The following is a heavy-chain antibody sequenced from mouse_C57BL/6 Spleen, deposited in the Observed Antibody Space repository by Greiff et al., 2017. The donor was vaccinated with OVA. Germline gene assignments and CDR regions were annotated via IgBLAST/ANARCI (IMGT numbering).Heavy chain of an antibody. D-gene: IGHD4-1*01. J-gene: IGHJ3*01. CDR1: GYTFTGYW. V-gene: IGHV1-9*01. CDR2: ILPGSGST. Sequence: VKLMEPGAELMKPGASVKLSCKATGYTFTGYWIEWVKQRPGHGLEWIGEILPGSGSTNYNEKFKGKATFTVDTSSNTAYMQLSSQTTEDSASYCCARLGPSWFAYWGQGTLVTVSA. CDR3: ARLGPSWFAY.